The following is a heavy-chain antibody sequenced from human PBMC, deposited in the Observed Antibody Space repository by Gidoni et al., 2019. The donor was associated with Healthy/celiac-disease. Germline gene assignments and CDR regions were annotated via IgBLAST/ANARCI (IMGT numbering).Heavy chain of an antibody. Sequence: QVQLQQWGAGLLKPSETLSLTCAVYGGSFSGYYWSWIRQPPGKGLEWIGELNHSGSTNYNPSLKSRVTISVDTSKNQFSLKLSSVTAADTAVYYCARGRGLRRPLDYWGQGTLVTVSS. CDR2: LNHSGST. J-gene: IGHJ4*02. V-gene: IGHV4-34*01. D-gene: IGHD5-12*01. CDR3: ARGRGLRRPLDY. CDR1: GGSFSGYY.